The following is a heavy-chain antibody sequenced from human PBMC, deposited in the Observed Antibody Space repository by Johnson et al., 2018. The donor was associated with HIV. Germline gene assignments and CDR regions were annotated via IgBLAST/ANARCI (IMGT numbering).Heavy chain of an antibody. CDR3: AKSRNYYDSSGLYDAFDI. J-gene: IGHJ3*02. CDR2: ISWNSGSI. V-gene: IGHV3-9*01. CDR1: GFTFDDYA. D-gene: IGHD3-22*01. Sequence: VQLVESGGGFVQPGRSLRLSCAASGFTFDDYAMHWVRQAPGKGLEWVSGISWNSGSIGYADSVKGRFTISRDNAKNSLYLQMNSLRAEDTAVYYCAKSRNYYDSSGLYDAFDIWGQGTMVTVSS.